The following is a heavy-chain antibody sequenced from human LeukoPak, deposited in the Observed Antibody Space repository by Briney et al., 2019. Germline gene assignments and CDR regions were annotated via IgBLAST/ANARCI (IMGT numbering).Heavy chain of an antibody. V-gene: IGHV3-20*04. CDR1: GFAFAEHG. CDR2: INWSGGST. CDR3: ARAPITSPFYFDY. J-gene: IGHJ4*02. Sequence: GGSLRLSCTASGFAFAEHGMSWVRQVPGEGLEWVSGINWSGGSTGYADPLSGRFTISSDNAKNSLYLQMDSLRAEDTALYYCARAPITSPFYFDYWGQGTLVTVSS. D-gene: IGHD2-2*01.